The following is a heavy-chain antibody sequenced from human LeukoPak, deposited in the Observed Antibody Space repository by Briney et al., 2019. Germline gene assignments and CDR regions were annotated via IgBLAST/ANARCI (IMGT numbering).Heavy chain of an antibody. CDR2: FVPGDSST. CDR1: GYSFTSYW. Sequence: PGESLKISCTASGYSFTSYWITWVRQVPGKGLEWMGKFVPGDSSTNYSPSFHGHVTISGDKSISTAYLQWNSLKASDTAMYYCARQGSYTTSSFDYWGQGTLVTPSS. D-gene: IGHD6-6*01. CDR3: ARQGSYTTSSFDY. J-gene: IGHJ4*02. V-gene: IGHV5-10-1*01.